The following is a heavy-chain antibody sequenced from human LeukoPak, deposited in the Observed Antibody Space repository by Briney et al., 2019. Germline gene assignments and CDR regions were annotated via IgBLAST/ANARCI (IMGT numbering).Heavy chain of an antibody. D-gene: IGHD3-10*01. CDR3: VGEKSFFGEAM. CDR1: GASITTYY. CDR2: RYYSGDT. Sequence: PSETLSLTCTVSGASITTYYWNWIRQPPGKGLEWIGHRYYSGDTRYSPSLKSRVAISVDTSKNQFSLTVNSVTAADTAVYFCVGEKSFFGEAMWSQGTLVTVSS. V-gene: IGHV4-59*01. J-gene: IGHJ3*02.